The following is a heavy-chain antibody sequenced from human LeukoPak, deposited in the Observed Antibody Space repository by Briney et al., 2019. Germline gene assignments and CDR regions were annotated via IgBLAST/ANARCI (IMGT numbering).Heavy chain of an antibody. D-gene: IGHD3-16*01. J-gene: IGHJ6*03. CDR1: GYTFTTYD. V-gene: IGHV1-8*01. CDR2: MNSNSGNT. CDR3: ARGRGGGYYYYYYYMDV. Sequence: ASVSLSSTASGYTFTTYDINWVRQAPGQGIEWMGWMNSNSGNTAYTQKFQGRVTMNRNTSISTAYMELRSRRSEDAAVYECARGRGGGYYYYYYYMDVWGKGTTVTVSS.